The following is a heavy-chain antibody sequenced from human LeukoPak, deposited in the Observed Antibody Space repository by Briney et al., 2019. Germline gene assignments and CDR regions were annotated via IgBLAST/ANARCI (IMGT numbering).Heavy chain of an antibody. CDR3: AKDWSPSYHFWSGATIDY. CDR1: GFTFRRYA. J-gene: IGHJ4*02. V-gene: IGHV3-23*01. CDR2: ISGSGGST. D-gene: IGHD3-3*01. Sequence: GGSLRLSCAASGFTFRRYAMSWVRQAPGKGLEWVSAISGSGGSTYYADSVKGRFTISRDNSKNTLYLQMNSLRAEDTAVYYCAKDWSPSYHFWSGATIDYWGQGTLVTVSS.